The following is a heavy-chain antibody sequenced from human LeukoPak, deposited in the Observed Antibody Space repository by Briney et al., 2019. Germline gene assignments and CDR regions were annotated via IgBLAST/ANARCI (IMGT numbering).Heavy chain of an antibody. J-gene: IGHJ4*02. V-gene: IGHV3-20*04. CDR3: ARSRHSYDSTGFPHY. D-gene: IGHD3-22*01. Sequence: PGGSLRLSCAASGFNLDDYVMNWVRQAPGKGLEWVSGINWNGGSRGYADSVKGRFTIPRDNAKNSLYLQMNSLRAEDTALYYCARSRHSYDSTGFPHYWGQGTLVTVSS. CDR2: INWNGGSR. CDR1: GFNLDDYV.